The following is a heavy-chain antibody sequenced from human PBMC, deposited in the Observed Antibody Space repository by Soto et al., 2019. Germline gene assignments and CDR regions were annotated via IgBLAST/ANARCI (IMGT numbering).Heavy chain of an antibody. V-gene: IGHV3-48*02. J-gene: IGHJ5*02. CDR2: ISSSSSTI. Sequence: GGSLRLSCAASGFTFSSYSMNWVRQAPGKGLEWVSYISSSSSTIYYADSVKRRFTISRDNANNSLYLQMNRLRDEDTAVYYCAREAGTWHLPLKWFDHWGQGTLVNVS. CDR1: GFTFSSYS. D-gene: IGHD6-19*01. CDR3: AREAGTWHLPLKWFDH.